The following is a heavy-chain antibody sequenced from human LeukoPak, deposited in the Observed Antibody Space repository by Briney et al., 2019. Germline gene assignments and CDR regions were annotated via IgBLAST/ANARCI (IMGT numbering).Heavy chain of an antibody. CDR3: ASAPVIGAARAPFDY. CDR1: GGSFSGYY. D-gene: IGHD3-3*01. V-gene: IGHV4-34*01. J-gene: IGHJ4*02. Sequence: SETLSLTCAVYGGSFSGYYWSWIRQPPGKGLEWIGEINHSGSTNYNPSLKSRVTISVDTSKNQFSLKLSSVTAADTAVYYCASAPVIGAARAPFDYWGQGTLVTVSS. CDR2: INHSGST.